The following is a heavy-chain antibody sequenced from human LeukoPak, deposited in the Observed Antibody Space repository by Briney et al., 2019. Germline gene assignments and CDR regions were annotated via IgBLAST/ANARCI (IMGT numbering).Heavy chain of an antibody. D-gene: IGHD2-2*01. CDR3: ARLVVVPAATPYYYYYGMDV. CDR2: IYYSGST. CDR1: GGSISSHY. Sequence: PSETLSLTCTVSGGSISSHYWSWIRQPPGKGLEWIGSIYYSGSTYYNPSLKSRVTISVYTSKNQFSLKLSSVTAADTAVYYCARLVVVPAATPYYYYYGMDVWGQGTTVTVSS. V-gene: IGHV4-59*08. J-gene: IGHJ6*02.